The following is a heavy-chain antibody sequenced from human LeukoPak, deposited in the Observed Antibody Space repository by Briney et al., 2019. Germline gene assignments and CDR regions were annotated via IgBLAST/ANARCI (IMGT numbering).Heavy chain of an antibody. J-gene: IGHJ6*02. V-gene: IGHV4-30-4*01. CDR1: GGSISSGDYY. Sequence: SETLSLTCTVSGGSISSGDYYWSWIRQPPGKSLEWIGYIYYSGSTYYNPSLKSRVTISVDTSKNQFSLKLSSVTAADTAVYYCARDTYYYDSSGYSGMDVWGQGTTVTVSS. D-gene: IGHD3-22*01. CDR2: IYYSGST. CDR3: ARDTYYYDSSGYSGMDV.